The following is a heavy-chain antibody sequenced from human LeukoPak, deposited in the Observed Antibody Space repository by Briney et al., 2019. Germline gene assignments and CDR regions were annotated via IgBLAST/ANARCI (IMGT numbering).Heavy chain of an antibody. CDR3: ARDLGAALTYYYYGMDV. J-gene: IGHJ6*02. CDR2: ISAYNGNT. D-gene: IGHD6-13*01. V-gene: IGHV1-18*01. CDR1: GYTFTSYG. Sequence: ASVKVSCKASGYTFTSYGISWARQAPGQGLEWMGWISAYNGNTNYAQKLQGRVTMTTDTSTSTAYMELRSLRSDDTAVYYCARDLGAALTYYYYGMDVWGQGTTVTVSS.